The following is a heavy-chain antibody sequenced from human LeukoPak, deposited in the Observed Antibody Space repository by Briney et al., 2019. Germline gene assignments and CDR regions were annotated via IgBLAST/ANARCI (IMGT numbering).Heavy chain of an antibody. CDR3: AKSGGYDPQHYDY. Sequence: GGSLRLSCAASGFTFRNYWMGWVRQAPGKGLEWVSGISGSGASTYYADSVRGRFTISRDSSRNTVSLQMNSLRAEDTAVYYCAKSGGYDPQHYDYWGQGTLVTVSS. CDR2: ISGSGAST. V-gene: IGHV3-23*01. J-gene: IGHJ4*02. CDR1: GFTFRNYW. D-gene: IGHD5-12*01.